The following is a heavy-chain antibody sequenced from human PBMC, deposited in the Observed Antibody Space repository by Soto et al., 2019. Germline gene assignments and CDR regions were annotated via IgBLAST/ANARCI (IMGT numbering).Heavy chain of an antibody. CDR3: AADIVATLD. J-gene: IGHJ4*02. CDR1: GFTYSSYG. CDR2: IWYDGSNK. Sequence: PGGSLSLSCAASGFTYSSYGMHWVRQAPGKGLEWVAVIWYDGSNKYYADSVKGRFTISRDNSKNTLYLQMNSLRAEDTAVYYCAADIVATLDRGQGTLVTVSS. D-gene: IGHD5-12*01. V-gene: IGHV3-33*01.